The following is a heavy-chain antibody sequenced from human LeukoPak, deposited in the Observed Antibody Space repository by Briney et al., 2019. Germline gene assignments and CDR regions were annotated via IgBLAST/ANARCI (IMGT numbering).Heavy chain of an antibody. CDR3: ARDGRGIVGAS. CDR1: GFTFSSYW. V-gene: IGHV3-74*01. J-gene: IGHJ5*02. CDR2: INSDGSST. Sequence: GGSLRLSCAASGFTFSSYWMHWVRQAPGKGLVWVSRINSDGSSTSYADSVKGRFTISRDNAKNSLYLQMNSLRAEDTAVYYCARDGRGIVGASWGQGTLVTVSS. D-gene: IGHD1-26*01.